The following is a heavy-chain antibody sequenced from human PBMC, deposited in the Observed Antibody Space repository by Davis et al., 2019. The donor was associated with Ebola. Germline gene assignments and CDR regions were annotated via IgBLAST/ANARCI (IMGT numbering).Heavy chain of an antibody. J-gene: IGHJ6*02. V-gene: IGHV3-48*01. D-gene: IGHD2-2*01. CDR3: ARGVVVGGYYYGMDV. CDR1: GFTFSSYS. Sequence: GESLKISCAASGFTFSSYSMNWVRQAPGKGLEWVSYISSSSSTIYYADSVKGRFTISRDNAKNSLYLQMNSLRAEDTAVYYCARGVVVGGYYYGMDVWGQGTTVTVSS. CDR2: ISSSSSTI.